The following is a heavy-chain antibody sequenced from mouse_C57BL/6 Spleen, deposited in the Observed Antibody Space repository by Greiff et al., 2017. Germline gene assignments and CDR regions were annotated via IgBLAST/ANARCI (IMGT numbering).Heavy chain of an antibody. D-gene: IGHD2-1*01. Sequence: VQLQQPGAELVKPGASVKVSCKASGYTFTSYWMHWVKQRPGQGLEWIGRIHPSDSDTNYNQKFKGKATLTVYKSSSTAYMQLSSLTSEDSAVYYCAIYGNYEDAMDYWGQGTSVTVSS. CDR1: GYTFTSYW. J-gene: IGHJ4*01. CDR3: AIYGNYEDAMDY. V-gene: IGHV1-74*01. CDR2: IHPSDSDT.